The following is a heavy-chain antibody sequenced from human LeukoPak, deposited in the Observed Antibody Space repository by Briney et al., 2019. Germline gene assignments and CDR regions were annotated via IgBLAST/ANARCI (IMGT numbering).Heavy chain of an antibody. Sequence: PGGSLRLSCAASGFTFSSYAMSWVRQAPGKGLEWVSAISGSGGSTYYADSVKGRFTISRDNAKNSLYLQMNSLRAEDTAVYYCASLVAKGTYGMDVWGQGTTVTVSS. V-gene: IGHV3-23*01. J-gene: IGHJ6*02. CDR3: ASLVAKGTYGMDV. D-gene: IGHD5-12*01. CDR1: GFTFSSYA. CDR2: ISGSGGST.